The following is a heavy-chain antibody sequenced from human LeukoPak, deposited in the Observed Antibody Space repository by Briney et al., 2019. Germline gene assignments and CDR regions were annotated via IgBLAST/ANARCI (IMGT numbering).Heavy chain of an antibody. CDR2: INHSGST. D-gene: IGHD5/OR15-5a*01. Sequence: ETLSLTCAVYGGSFSGYYWSWIRQPPGKGLEWIGEINHSGSTNYNPSLKSRVTISVDTSKNQFSLKLSSVTAADTAVYYCAREMSTGDAFDIWGQGTMVTVSS. CDR1: GGSFSGYY. J-gene: IGHJ3*02. V-gene: IGHV4-34*01. CDR3: AREMSTGDAFDI.